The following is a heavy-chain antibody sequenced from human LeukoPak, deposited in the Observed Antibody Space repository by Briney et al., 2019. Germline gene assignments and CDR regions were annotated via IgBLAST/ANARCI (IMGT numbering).Heavy chain of an antibody. CDR1: GFTFSSYA. V-gene: IGHV3-23*01. CDR2: ISGSGGST. CDR3: AKDFFPYGSGASSPFDY. J-gene: IGHJ4*02. Sequence: GGSLRLSCAASGFTFSSYAMSWVRQAPGKGLEWVSAISGSGGSTYYAYSVKGRFTNSRDNSKNTLYLQMNSLRAEDTAVYYCAKDFFPYGSGASSPFDYWGQGTLVTVSS. D-gene: IGHD3-10*01.